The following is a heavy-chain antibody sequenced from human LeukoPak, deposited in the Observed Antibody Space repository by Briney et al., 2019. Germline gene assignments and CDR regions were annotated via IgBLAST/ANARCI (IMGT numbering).Heavy chain of an antibody. J-gene: IGHJ4*02. CDR2: IYTSGST. CDR1: GGSISSGSYY. D-gene: IGHD3-10*01. Sequence: PSETLSLTCTVSGGSISSGSYYWSWIRQPAGKGLEWIGHIYTSGSTNYNPSLKSRVTISVDTSKNQFSLRLSSVTAADTAVYYCARTYYYGSGSQRALDYWGQGTLVTVSS. CDR3: ARTYYYGSGSQRALDY. V-gene: IGHV4-61*09.